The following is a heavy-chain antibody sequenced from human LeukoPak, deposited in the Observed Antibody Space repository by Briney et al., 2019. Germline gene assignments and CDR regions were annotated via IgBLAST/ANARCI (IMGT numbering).Heavy chain of an antibody. CDR1: GGSINSYY. CDR2: IYTSGTT. D-gene: IGHD3-3*01. V-gene: IGHV4-4*07. Sequence: SETPSLTCTVSGGSINSYYWSWIRQPAGKGLEWIGRIYTSGTTNYSPSLKSRVTMSVDTSKKQFSLKLSSVTAADTAVYYCARAGDFWSGYPSRNYMDVWGKGTTVTVSS. J-gene: IGHJ6*03. CDR3: ARAGDFWSGYPSRNYMDV.